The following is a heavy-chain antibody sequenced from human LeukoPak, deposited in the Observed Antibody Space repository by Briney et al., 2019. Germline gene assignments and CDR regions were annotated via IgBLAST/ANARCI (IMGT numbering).Heavy chain of an antibody. V-gene: IGHV1-2*02. CDR2: INPNSGGT. CDR3: ARDRVVGATTDWFDP. D-gene: IGHD1-26*01. Sequence: ASVKVSCKASGYTFTGYYMHWVRQAPGQGLEWMGWINPNSGGTNYAQKFQGRVTMTRDTSISTAYMELSRLRSDDTAVYYCARDRVVGATTDWFDPWGRGTLVTVSS. CDR1: GYTFTGYY. J-gene: IGHJ5*02.